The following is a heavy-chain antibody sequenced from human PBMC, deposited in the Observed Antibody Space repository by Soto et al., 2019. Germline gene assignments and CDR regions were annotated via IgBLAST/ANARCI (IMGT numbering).Heavy chain of an antibody. D-gene: IGHD6-19*01. Sequence: LRLSCAASGFTFRDYYMSWIRQAPGKGLEWVSYISSSGSTTKYADSVKGRFTISRDNAKNSLYLQMNSLRADDTAVYYCASAAVAGWFDPWGQGTPVTVDS. CDR2: ISSSGSTT. CDR1: GFTFRDYY. V-gene: IGHV3-11*01. CDR3: ASAAVAGWFDP. J-gene: IGHJ5*02.